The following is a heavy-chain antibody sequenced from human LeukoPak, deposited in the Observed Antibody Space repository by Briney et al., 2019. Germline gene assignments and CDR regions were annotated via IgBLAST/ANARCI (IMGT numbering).Heavy chain of an antibody. V-gene: IGHV3-66*04. D-gene: IGHD4-17*01. CDR2: IGSDGTT. CDR1: GFPFSTHS. Sequence: GGSLRLSCAASGFPFSTHSLNWVRQAPGKGLEWVSTIGSDGTTDYADSVKGRFTISRDDSKNTLYLQMNSLRVEGTAVYSCARRRGGYGEGELDYWGQGTLVTVSS. CDR3: ARRRGGYGEGELDY. J-gene: IGHJ4*02.